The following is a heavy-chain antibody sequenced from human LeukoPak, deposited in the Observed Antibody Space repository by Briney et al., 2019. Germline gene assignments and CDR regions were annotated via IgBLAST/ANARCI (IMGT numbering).Heavy chain of an antibody. CDR2: IKQDGSEK. J-gene: IGHJ4*02. Sequence: PGGSLRLSCAASGFTFSSYWMSWVRQAPGKGLEWVANIKQDGSEKYYVDSVKGRFTISRDNAKNSLYLQMNSLRAEDTAVYYCARGGSFQAVAAGDWGQGTLVTVSS. CDR3: ARGGSFQAVAAGD. D-gene: IGHD6-19*01. CDR1: GFTFSSYW. V-gene: IGHV3-7*01.